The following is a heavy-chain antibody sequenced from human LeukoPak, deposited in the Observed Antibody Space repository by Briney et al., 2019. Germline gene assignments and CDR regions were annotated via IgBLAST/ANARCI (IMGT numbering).Heavy chain of an antibody. J-gene: IGHJ6*02. CDR3: ARDRVTTPFYYYYGMDV. CDR1: GFTFSSYS. V-gene: IGHV3-66*01. Sequence: GGSLRLSCAASGFTFSSYSMNWVRQAPGKGLEWVSVIYSGGSTYYADSVEGRFTISRDNSKNTLYLQMNSLRAEDTAVYYCARDRVTTPFYYYYGMDVWGQGTTVTVTS. CDR2: IYSGGST. D-gene: IGHD4-17*01.